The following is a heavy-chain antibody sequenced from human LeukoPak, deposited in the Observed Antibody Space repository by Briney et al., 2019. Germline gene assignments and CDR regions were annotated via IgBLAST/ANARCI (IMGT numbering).Heavy chain of an antibody. Sequence: SETLSLTCTVSGGFISSYYWSWIRQPAGKGLEWIWRIYTSGSTNYNPSLKSRVTMSVDTSKNQFSLKLNSATAADTAVYYCARGIRLGYGSGRDWFDPWGQGTLVTVSS. CDR1: GGFISSYY. J-gene: IGHJ5*02. CDR3: ARGIRLGYGSGRDWFDP. V-gene: IGHV4-4*07. CDR2: IYTSGST. D-gene: IGHD3-10*01.